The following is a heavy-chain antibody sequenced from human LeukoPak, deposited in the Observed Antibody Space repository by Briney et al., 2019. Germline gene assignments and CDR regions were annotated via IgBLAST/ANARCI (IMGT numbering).Heavy chain of an antibody. CDR2: ISSSGSTI. J-gene: IGHJ5*02. CDR3: ARMVGAAIRFWFDP. Sequence: GGSLRLSCAASGFTFSDYYMSWIRQAPGKGLEWVSYISSSGSTIYYADSVKGRFTISRDNAKNSLYLQMNSLRAEDTAVYYCARMVGAAIRFWFDPWGQGTLVTVSS. CDR1: GFTFSDYY. V-gene: IGHV3-11*04. D-gene: IGHD2-15*01.